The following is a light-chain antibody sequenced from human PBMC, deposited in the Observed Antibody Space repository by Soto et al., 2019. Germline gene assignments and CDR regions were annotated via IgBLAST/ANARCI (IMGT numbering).Light chain of an antibody. CDR1: QSVGSN. V-gene: IGKV3-15*01. CDR2: DAS. J-gene: IGKJ4*01. CDR3: QQYDTWPLT. Sequence: EIVMTQSPATLSMSPGERVTLSCRARQSVGSNLAWYQQTPGQAPRVVIYDASTRATVIPARFSGSGSGTEFTLTISSLQSEDFAVYYCQQYDTWPLTFGGGTKVEI.